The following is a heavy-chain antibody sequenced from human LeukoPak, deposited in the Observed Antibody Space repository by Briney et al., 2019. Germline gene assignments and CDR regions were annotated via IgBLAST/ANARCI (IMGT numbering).Heavy chain of an antibody. CDR3: ARVPSKGYDSSGYYYAFDI. CDR2: IKQDGSEK. V-gene: IGHV3-7*01. J-gene: IGHJ3*02. D-gene: IGHD3-22*01. Sequence: PGGSLRLSCAASGFTFSDYYMSWIRQAPGKGLEWVANIKQDGSEKYYVDSVKGRFTISRDNAKNSLYLQMNSLRAEDTAVYYCARVPSKGYDSSGYYYAFDIWGQGTMVTVSS. CDR1: GFTFSDYY.